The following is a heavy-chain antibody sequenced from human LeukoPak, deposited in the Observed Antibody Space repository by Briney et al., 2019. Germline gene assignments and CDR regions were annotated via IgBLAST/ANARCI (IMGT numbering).Heavy chain of an antibody. CDR1: GGSFSGYY. CDR3: ARPPTSRGFAFDI. J-gene: IGHJ3*02. V-gene: IGHV4-34*01. CDR2: INHSGST. Sequence: SETLSLTCAVYGGSFSGYYWSWIRQPPGKGLEWIGEINHSGSTNYNPSLKSRVTISVDTSKNQFSLKLSSVTAADTAVYYCARPPTSRGFAFDIWGQGTMVTVSS.